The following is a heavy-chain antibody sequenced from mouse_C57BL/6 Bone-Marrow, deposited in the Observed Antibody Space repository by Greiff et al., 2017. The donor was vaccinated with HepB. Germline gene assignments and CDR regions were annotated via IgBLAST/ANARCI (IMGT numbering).Heavy chain of an antibody. D-gene: IGHD2-4*01. CDR3: ARCDYDLYYAMDY. J-gene: IGHJ4*01. V-gene: IGHV1-64*01. Sequence: VKLQQPGAELVKPGASVKLSCKASGYTFTSYWMHWVKQRPGQGLEWIGMIHPNSGSTNYNEKFKSKATLTVDKSSSTAYMQLSSLTSEDSAVYYCARCDYDLYYAMDYWGQGTSVTVSS. CDR2: IHPNSGST. CDR1: GYTFTSYW.